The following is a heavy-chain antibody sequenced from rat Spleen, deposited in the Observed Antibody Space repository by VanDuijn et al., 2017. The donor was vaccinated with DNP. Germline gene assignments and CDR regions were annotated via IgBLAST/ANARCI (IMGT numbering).Heavy chain of an antibody. CDR2: IIYDGSRT. V-gene: IGHV5-7*01. J-gene: IGHJ3*01. CDR3: ARTYNSGYGGFAY. Sequence: EVQLVESGGGLVQPGRSLKLSCAASGFTFSYYGMAWVRQAPKKGLEWVATIIYDGSRTYYRDSVKGRFTISRDNAKSTLYLQMNSLRSEDMATYYCARTYNSGYGGFAYWGQGTLVTVSS. D-gene: IGHD4-3*01. CDR1: GFTFSYYG.